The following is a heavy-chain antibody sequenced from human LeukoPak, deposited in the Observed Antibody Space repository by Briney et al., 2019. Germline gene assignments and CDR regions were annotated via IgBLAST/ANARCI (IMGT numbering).Heavy chain of an antibody. CDR2: ISAYNGNK. Sequence: ASVTVSYKAPGYTFTSYGISWVRQAPGKGGEWMGWISAYNGNKKYAQKLQGRVTMTTDTSTSTAYMDLRSLRSDDTAVYYCAREGLAPSDYWGQGTLVTVSS. D-gene: IGHD5-12*01. V-gene: IGHV1-18*01. CDR3: AREGLAPSDY. CDR1: GYTFTSYG. J-gene: IGHJ4*02.